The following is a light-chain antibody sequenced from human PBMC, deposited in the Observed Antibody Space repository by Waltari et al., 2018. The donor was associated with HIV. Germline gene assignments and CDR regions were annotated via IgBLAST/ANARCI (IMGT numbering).Light chain of an antibody. CDR1: SWDIGTYNY. J-gene: IGLJ3*02. CDR2: DVN. V-gene: IGLV2-14*03. Sequence: QSALTQPASVSGSPGQSITISCTGTSWDIGTYNYVSWYQQHPGKAPKLISFDVNNWPPRISDRFSGSKSSHLASLTISGLQAADEADYYCRSYSRTNTWVFGGGTRLTVL. CDR3: RSYSRTNTWV.